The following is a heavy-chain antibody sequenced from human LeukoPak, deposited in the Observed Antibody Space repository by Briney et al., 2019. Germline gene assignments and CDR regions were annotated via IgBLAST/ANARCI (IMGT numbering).Heavy chain of an antibody. D-gene: IGHD4-11*01. Sequence: GGSLRPSCAASGFTVSRNYMNWVRQAPGKGLEWVSVISSGSTTYYADSVKGKFTISRDNSKNTLFLQMNSLRAEDTAVYYCARGGGDYSNYFDYWGQGTLVTVSS. J-gene: IGHJ4*02. V-gene: IGHV3-66*01. CDR3: ARGGGDYSNYFDY. CDR2: ISSGSTT. CDR1: GFTVSRNY.